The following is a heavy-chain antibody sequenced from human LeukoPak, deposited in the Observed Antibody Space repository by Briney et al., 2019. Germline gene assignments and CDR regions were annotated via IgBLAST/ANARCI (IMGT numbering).Heavy chain of an antibody. Sequence: GGSLRLSCAASGFTFSNYAMTWVRQAPGMGLEWVSTISSGGGGSTFYADSVKGRFTISRDNSKNTLYLQMNSLRVEDTAVYYCAKGGQPYYFDYWGQGTLVTVSS. CDR2: ISSGGGGST. J-gene: IGHJ4*02. CDR1: GFTFSNYA. D-gene: IGHD3-16*01. CDR3: AKGGQPYYFDY. V-gene: IGHV3-23*01.